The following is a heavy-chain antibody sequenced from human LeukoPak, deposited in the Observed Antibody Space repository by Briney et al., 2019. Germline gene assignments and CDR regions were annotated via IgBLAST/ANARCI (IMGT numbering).Heavy chain of an antibody. J-gene: IGHJ4*02. CDR1: GGSISSYY. V-gene: IGHV4-59*12. D-gene: IGHD1-26*01. CDR3: ARVLIGGSYYYFDY. Sequence: SETLSLTCTVSGGSISSYYWSWIRQPPGKGLEWIGSIYYSGSTYYNPSLKSRVTISVDTSKNQFSLKLSSVTAADTAVYYCARVLIGGSYYYFDYWGQGTLVTVSS. CDR2: IYYSGST.